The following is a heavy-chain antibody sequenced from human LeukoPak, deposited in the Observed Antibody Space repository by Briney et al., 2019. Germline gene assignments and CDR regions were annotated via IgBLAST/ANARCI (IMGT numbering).Heavy chain of an antibody. Sequence: SETLSLTCTVSGGSVSSGSYYWSWIRQPPGKGLEWIGYIYYSGSTNYNPSLKSRVTISVDTSKNQFSLKLSSVTAADTAVYYCARDAVAGTSYYYYYYGMDVWGQGTTVTVSS. V-gene: IGHV4-61*01. D-gene: IGHD6-19*01. CDR2: IYYSGST. J-gene: IGHJ6*02. CDR3: ARDAVAGTSYYYYYYGMDV. CDR1: GGSVSSGSYY.